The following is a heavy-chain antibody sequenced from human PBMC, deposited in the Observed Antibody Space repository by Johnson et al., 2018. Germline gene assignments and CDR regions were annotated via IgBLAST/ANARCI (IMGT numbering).Heavy chain of an antibody. J-gene: IGHJ4*02. CDR3: ARDAIGGGYFDY. CDR1: GYTFTSFY. V-gene: IGHV1-46*01. Sequence: VQLVESGAEVKKPGASVRISCKAFGYTFTSFYIHWVRQAPGQGLECMGIINPSGGSPSYAQRFQGRVTMTRDTSTSSVYMELSSLSSEDTAVYYCARDAIGGGYFDYWGQGTLVTVSS. D-gene: IGHD3-16*01. CDR2: INPSGGSP.